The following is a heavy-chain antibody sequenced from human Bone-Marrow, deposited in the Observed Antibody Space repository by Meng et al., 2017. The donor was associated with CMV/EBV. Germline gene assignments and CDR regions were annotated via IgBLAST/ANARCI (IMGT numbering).Heavy chain of an antibody. CDR2: IYYSGST. J-gene: IGHJ6*02. CDR1: GGSISSYY. Sequence: GSLRLSCTVSGGSISSYYWSWIRQPPGKGLEWIGHIYYSGSTNYNPSLKSRVTISVDTSKNQFSLKLSSVTAADTAVYYCARVSWQWLGWGSVWGQGTTVTVSS. CDR3: ARVSWQWLGWGSV. D-gene: IGHD6-19*01. V-gene: IGHV4-59*01.